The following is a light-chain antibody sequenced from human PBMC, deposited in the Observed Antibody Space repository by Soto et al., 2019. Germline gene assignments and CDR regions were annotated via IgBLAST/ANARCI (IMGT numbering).Light chain of an antibody. CDR3: SSFTSSNTVV. V-gene: IGLV2-14*01. J-gene: IGLJ2*01. CDR1: SSDVGAYNY. CDR2: EVS. Sequence: QSDLTQPASVSGSPGQSITISCTGTSSDVGAYNYVSWYQQHPGKAPKLMISEVSKRPSGVSNRFSGSKSGNTASLTISGLQSEDEAHYYCSSFTSSNTVVFGGGTKLTVL.